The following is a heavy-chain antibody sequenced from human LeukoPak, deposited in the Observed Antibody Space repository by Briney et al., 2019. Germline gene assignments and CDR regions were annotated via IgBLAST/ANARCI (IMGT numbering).Heavy chain of an antibody. Sequence: PSETQSLTYTVSGYSLSSGYYWGWIRQPPGKGLEWIGSIYHSGSTDYNPTLKSRVTISVDTSKNQFSLKLSSVTAADTAVYYCARDRLGDGYNAEEGHFDYWGQGTLVTVSS. J-gene: IGHJ4*02. V-gene: IGHV4-38-2*02. D-gene: IGHD5-24*01. CDR3: ARDRLGDGYNAEEGHFDY. CDR2: IYHSGST. CDR1: GYSLSSGYY.